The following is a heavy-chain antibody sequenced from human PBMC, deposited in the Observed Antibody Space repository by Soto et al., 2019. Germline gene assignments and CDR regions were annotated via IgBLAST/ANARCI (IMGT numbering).Heavy chain of an antibody. CDR2: ISYDGSNK. V-gene: IGHV3-30-3*01. CDR3: ARVPEEWLRPSYFDY. Sequence: PWGSLRLSCAASGFTFSSYAMHWVRQAPGKGLEWVAVISYDGSNKYYADSVKGRFTISRDNSKNTLYLQMNSLRAEDTAVYYCARVPEEWLRPSYFDYWGQGTLVTVSS. CDR1: GFTFSSYA. D-gene: IGHD5-12*01. J-gene: IGHJ4*02.